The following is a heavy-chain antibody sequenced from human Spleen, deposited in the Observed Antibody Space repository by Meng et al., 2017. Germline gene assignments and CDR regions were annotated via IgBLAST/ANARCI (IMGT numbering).Heavy chain of an antibody. CDR3: AREPNYGDYGGGFDY. CDR1: CDSFSVYY. Sequence: AGSVHSSWPPPLTRAVYCDSFSVYYCSWIRQPPGKGLEWIGKINHSGSTNYNPSLKSRVTKSVDTSKNQFSLKLSSVTAADTAVYYCAREPNYGDYGGGFDYWGQGTLVTVSS. J-gene: IGHJ4*02. V-gene: IGHV4-34*01. D-gene: IGHD4-17*01. CDR2: INHSGST.